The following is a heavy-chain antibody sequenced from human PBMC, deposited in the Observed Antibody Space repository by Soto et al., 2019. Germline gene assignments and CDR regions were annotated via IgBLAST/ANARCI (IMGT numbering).Heavy chain of an antibody. CDR2: IHYSGST. Sequence: PSETLSLTCTVSGGSISSYYWSWIRQPPGKGLEWIGYIHYSGSTNYNPSLKSRVTISVDTSKNQFSLKLSSVTAADTAVYYCARVFSGYYDSSGYYYFMDYWGQGTLVTVSS. D-gene: IGHD3-22*01. CDR1: GGSISSYY. CDR3: ARVFSGYYDSSGYYYFMDY. J-gene: IGHJ4*02. V-gene: IGHV4-59*01.